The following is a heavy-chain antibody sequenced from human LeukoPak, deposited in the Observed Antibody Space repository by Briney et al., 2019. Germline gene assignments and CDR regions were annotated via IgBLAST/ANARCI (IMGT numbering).Heavy chain of an antibody. CDR1: GFTFSSYE. Sequence: GGSLRLSCAASGFTFSSYEMNWVREAPGKGLEWVSYISNSGSTIYYADSVKGRFTISRDNAKNSLYLQMNSLRAEDTAVYYCARRGSGWYAFDYWGQGTLVTVSS. CDR2: ISNSGSTI. CDR3: ARRGSGWYAFDY. V-gene: IGHV3-48*03. D-gene: IGHD6-19*01. J-gene: IGHJ4*02.